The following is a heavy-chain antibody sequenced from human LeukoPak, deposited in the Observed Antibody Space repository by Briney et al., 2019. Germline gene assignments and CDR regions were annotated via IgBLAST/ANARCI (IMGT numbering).Heavy chain of an antibody. V-gene: IGHV3-15*01. CDR3: TTTHVDTAMVSYYYYYGMDV. Sequence: GGSLRLPCAASGFIFSNAWMSWVRQAPGKGLEWVGRIKSKTDGGTTDYAAPVKGRFTISRDDSKNTLYLQMNSLKTEDTAVYYCTTTHVDTAMVSYYYYYGMDVWGQGTTVTVSS. J-gene: IGHJ6*02. CDR2: IKSKTDGGTT. CDR1: GFIFSNAW. D-gene: IGHD5-18*01.